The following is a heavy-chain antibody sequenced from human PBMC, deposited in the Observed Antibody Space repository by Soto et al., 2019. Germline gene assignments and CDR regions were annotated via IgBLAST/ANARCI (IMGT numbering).Heavy chain of an antibody. J-gene: IGHJ4*02. CDR2: FYPRDFDT. V-gene: IGHV5-51*01. CDR1: GYSFPSFW. CDR3: ATQHPIDSGGWYN. Sequence: GESLKISCQVSGYSFPSFWIAWVRQMPGKGLEWMGSFYPRDFDTRYNPSFQGQVTISVDKSISTTYLPWTSLKASDTAMYYCATQHPIDSGGWYNWGQGTLVTVSS. D-gene: IGHD6-19*01.